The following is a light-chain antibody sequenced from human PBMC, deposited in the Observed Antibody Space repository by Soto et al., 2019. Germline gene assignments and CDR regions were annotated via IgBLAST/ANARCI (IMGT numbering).Light chain of an antibody. CDR1: QDVTTI. V-gene: IGKV3-15*01. Sequence: EIRMTQFPATLFVSPGGGATLSCRAAQDVTTIFAWYQLKRGQPPRLLIYDTSTRAAGVPARFSGSGSGTEFTLTISGLQSEDFALYFCQQYNSWPSSFGQGTRLEIK. CDR2: DTS. J-gene: IGKJ5*01. CDR3: QQYNSWPSS.